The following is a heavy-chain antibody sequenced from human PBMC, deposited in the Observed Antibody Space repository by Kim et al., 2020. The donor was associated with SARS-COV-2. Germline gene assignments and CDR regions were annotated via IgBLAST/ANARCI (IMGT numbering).Heavy chain of an antibody. V-gene: IGHV4-59*09. D-gene: IGHD5-12*01. Sequence: RKIRVTISVDTSKDQFSLKLSSVTAADTAVYYCARGTNEGVYDPNWYFDLWGRGTLVTVSS. J-gene: IGHJ2*01. CDR3: ARGTNEGVYDPNWYFDL.